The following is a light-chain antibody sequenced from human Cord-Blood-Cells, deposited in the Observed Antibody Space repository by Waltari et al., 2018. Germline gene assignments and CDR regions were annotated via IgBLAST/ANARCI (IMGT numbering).Light chain of an antibody. CDR1: SSDVGSYNL. J-gene: IGLJ2*01. Sequence: QSALTQPASVSGSPGQSITISCTGTSSDVGSYNLVSWYQQHPGKAPKLMIYEGSKRPSGVSTRFSVSKSGNTASLTTSGLQAEDEADYYCCSYAVSSTYVVFGGVTKLTVL. CDR2: EGS. CDR3: CSYAVSSTYVV. V-gene: IGLV2-23*01.